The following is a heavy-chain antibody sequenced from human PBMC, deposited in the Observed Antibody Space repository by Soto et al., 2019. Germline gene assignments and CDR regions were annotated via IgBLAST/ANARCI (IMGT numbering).Heavy chain of an antibody. CDR1: GFPFSYYS. Sequence: GSLRLSCAASGFPFSYYSMHSVRQAPGKGLEWVAVVSYDGNIEYYADSVKGRFSISRDNSKNTLNLQMDNLRVEDTAVYFCSRQYCSDSTCYYYNGMDVWGQGTTVT. D-gene: IGHD2-15*01. CDR3: SRQYCSDSTCYYYNGMDV. J-gene: IGHJ6*02. CDR2: VSYDGNIE. V-gene: IGHV3-30-3*01.